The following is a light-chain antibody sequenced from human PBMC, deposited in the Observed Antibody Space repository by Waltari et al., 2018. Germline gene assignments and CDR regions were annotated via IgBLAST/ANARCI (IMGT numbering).Light chain of an antibody. CDR1: QSVLYSSNNKNY. CDR2: WAS. Sequence: DIVMTQSPDLLSVSLGERGTINCKSSQSVLYSSNNKNYLAWYQQKPGQPPKLLMYWASTRESGVPDRFSGSGSGTDFTLTISSLQAEDVAVYFCQQYHSTPLTFGGGTKVEI. CDR3: QQYHSTPLT. J-gene: IGKJ4*01. V-gene: IGKV4-1*01.